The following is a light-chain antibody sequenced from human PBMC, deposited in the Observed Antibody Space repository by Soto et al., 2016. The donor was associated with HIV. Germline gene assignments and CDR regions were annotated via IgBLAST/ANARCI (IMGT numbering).Light chain of an antibody. J-gene: IGKJ4*01. Sequence: DIQMTQSPSSLSASVGDRVTITCRSSQSISKYLNWYQQRPGKAPKLLIYAASSLQSGVPSRFSGSESGTDFTLTISSLQAEDLATYFCQQYKNYPLTFGGGTKVEIK. CDR2: AAS. CDR1: QSISKY. CDR3: QQYKNYPLT. V-gene: IGKV1-39*01.